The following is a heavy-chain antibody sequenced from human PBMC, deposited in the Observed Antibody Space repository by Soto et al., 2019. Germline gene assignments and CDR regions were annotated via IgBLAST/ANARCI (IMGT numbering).Heavy chain of an antibody. V-gene: IGHV3-7*03. D-gene: IGHD2-2*01. CDR3: ARDPGPRSASIRGLGWFDP. J-gene: IGHJ5*02. Sequence: VGSLRLSCVASGFTFSGYWMSWVRQAPGKGLEWVANINRDGSEEHYVDSVKGRFTISRDNAKNSVYLQMDSLRGDDSAVYYCARDPGPRSASIRGLGWFDPCGQGTLVTVSS. CDR1: GFTFSGYW. CDR2: INRDGSEE.